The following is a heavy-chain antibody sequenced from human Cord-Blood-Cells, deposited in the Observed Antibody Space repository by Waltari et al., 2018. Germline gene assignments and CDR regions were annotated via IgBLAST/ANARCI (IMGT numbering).Heavy chain of an antibody. D-gene: IGHD3-16*02. Sequence: EVQVLESGGGLIQRGGSLRLSCAASGFTVGSNSMSWVRQAPGKGLEWVSVIYSGGSTYYADSVKGRFTISRDNSKNTLYLQMNSLRAEDTAVYYCARVGYQAFDIWGQGTMVTVSS. CDR1: GFTVGSNS. J-gene: IGHJ3*02. CDR2: IYSGGST. CDR3: ARVGYQAFDI. V-gene: IGHV3-53*01.